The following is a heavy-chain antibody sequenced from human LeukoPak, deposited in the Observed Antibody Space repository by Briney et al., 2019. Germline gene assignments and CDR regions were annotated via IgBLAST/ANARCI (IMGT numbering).Heavy chain of an antibody. J-gene: IGHJ4*02. CDR1: GYNFINYW. V-gene: IGHV5-51*01. Sequence: GESLKISCKSSGYNFINYWIAWVRQLPGKGLEWMAIIYLRDSETRYSPSFQGQVTISADKSITTAYLQWSSLKASDTAMYYCARRSDGGTYWDWGQGTLVTVSS. D-gene: IGHD1-26*01. CDR2: IYLRDSET. CDR3: ARRSDGGTYWD.